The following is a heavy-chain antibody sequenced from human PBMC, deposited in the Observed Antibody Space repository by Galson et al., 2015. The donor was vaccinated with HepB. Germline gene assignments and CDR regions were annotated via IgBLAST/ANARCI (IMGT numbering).Heavy chain of an antibody. CDR3: ARLDPGGDSWLLNYFDY. Sequence: AISGDSVSSKSAIWNWIRQSPSRGLEWLGRTYYRSKWYFHYADSVRGRITINPDTSKNQFSLQLNSVTPEDTAMYYCARLDPGGDSWLLNYFDYWGQGTLVTFSP. CDR2: TYYRSKWYF. J-gene: IGHJ4*02. D-gene: IGHD6-13*01. V-gene: IGHV6-1*01. CDR1: GDSVSSKSAI.